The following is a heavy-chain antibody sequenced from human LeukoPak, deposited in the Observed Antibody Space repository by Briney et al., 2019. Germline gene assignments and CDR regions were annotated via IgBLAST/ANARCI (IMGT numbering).Heavy chain of an antibody. V-gene: IGHV3-30*02. CDR2: ITGDGSIK. Sequence: PGGSLRLSCAASGFTFNTFAMHWLRQAPGKGPEWLTFITGDGSIKFLADSVKGRFTVSRDNSENMMYLQMNNLRVEDTAVYYCAKERLYGGSCFFFWGQGTPVTVST. J-gene: IGHJ4*02. D-gene: IGHD2-15*01. CDR3: AKERLYGGSCFFF. CDR1: GFTFNTFA.